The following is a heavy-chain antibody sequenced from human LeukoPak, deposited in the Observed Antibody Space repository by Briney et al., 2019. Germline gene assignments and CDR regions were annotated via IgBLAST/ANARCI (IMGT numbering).Heavy chain of an antibody. CDR2: INPSGGST. CDR1: GYTFTSYY. Sequence: GASVKVSCKASGYTFTSYYMHWVRQAPGQGLEWMGIINPSGGSTSYAQKFQGRVTMTRDTATSTVYMELSSLRSEDTAVYYCARVYGVAGHPDTFYGMDVWGKGTTVTVSS. D-gene: IGHD6-19*01. J-gene: IGHJ6*04. CDR3: ARVYGVAGHPDTFYGMDV. V-gene: IGHV1-46*01.